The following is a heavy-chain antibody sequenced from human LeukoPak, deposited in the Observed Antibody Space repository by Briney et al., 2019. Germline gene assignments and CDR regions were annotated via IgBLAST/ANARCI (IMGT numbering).Heavy chain of an antibody. CDR3: ATTAVGLLWFGELFD. CDR2: FDPEDGEA. V-gene: IGHV1-24*01. D-gene: IGHD3-10*01. J-gene: IGHJ4*02. Sequence: ASVKVSCKVSGYTLTELSMHWVRQAPGKGLEWMGGFDPEDGEAIYAQKFQGRVTMTEDTSTDTAYMELSSLRSEDTAVYYCATTAVGLLWFGELFDWGQGTLVTVSS. CDR1: GYTLTELS.